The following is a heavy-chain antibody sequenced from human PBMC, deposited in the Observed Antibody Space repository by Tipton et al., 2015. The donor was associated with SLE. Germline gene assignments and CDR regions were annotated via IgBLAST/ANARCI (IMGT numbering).Heavy chain of an antibody. CDR3: TADVRTGGTYDGSDI. V-gene: IGHV3-15*01. J-gene: IGHJ3*02. CDR2: VKHKADGGTT. D-gene: IGHD1-14*01. Sequence: SLRLSCAASGFTFSDAWMNWVRQAPGKGLEWVGRVKHKADGGTTDYAAPVTGRFSISRADSRNSLYLQMNSLKTEDTGVYYCTADVRTGGTYDGSDIWGQGTVVPVSS. CDR1: GFTFSDAW.